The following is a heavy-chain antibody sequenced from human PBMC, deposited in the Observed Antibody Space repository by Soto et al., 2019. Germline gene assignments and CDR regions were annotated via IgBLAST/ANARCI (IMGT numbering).Heavy chain of an antibody. CDR2: VTGSTGTT. CDR3: AKWSGFGDL. Sequence: EVQLLESGGGLVQPGGSLRLSCAASGFTFSSYDITWVRQAPGKGLEWVSGVTGSTGTTHYADSVKGRFTISRDNSKNTVYLQMNSLRAEDTAVYYCAKWSGFGDLWGQGTLVTVSS. D-gene: IGHD3-10*01. CDR1: GFTFSSYD. J-gene: IGHJ4*02. V-gene: IGHV3-23*01.